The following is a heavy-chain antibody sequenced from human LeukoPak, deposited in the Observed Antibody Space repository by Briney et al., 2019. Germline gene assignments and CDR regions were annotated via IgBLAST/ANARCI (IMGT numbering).Heavy chain of an antibody. CDR1: GDSISSHY. J-gene: IGHJ4*02. D-gene: IGHD2-8*02. CDR2: VHYTGST. CDR3: ARGTGGYPIDK. Sequence: PSETLSLTCTVSGDSISSHYWSWIRQPPGKRLEWIGYVHYTGSTDYNPSLMSRVTISVDTSKNQFPLKLSSVTAADTAVYYCARGTGGYPIDKWGQGTLVTVSS. V-gene: IGHV4-59*11.